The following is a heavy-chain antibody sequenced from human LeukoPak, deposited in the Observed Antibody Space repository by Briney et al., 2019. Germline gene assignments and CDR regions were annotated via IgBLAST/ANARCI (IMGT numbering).Heavy chain of an antibody. CDR2: ISGSGGSK. V-gene: IGHV3-23*01. CDR1: GFSFTSYA. Sequence: GGSLRLSCVASGFSFTSYAMSWVRQAPGKGLKWVSVISGSGGSKYYADSVKGRFTISRDNSKNTLYLQMHSLRAEDTAVYYCAKKGYSSGSETFDYWGQGTLVTVSS. J-gene: IGHJ4*02. CDR3: AKKGYSSGSETFDY. D-gene: IGHD6-19*01.